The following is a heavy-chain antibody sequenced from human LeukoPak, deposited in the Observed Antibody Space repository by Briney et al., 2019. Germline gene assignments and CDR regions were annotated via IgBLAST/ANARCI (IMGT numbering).Heavy chain of an antibody. J-gene: IGHJ2*01. CDR1: GGSISSYY. D-gene: IGHD3-3*01. CDR2: IYYSGST. Sequence: PSETLPLTCTVSGGSISSYYWSWIRQPPGKGLEWIGYIYYSGSTNYNPSLKSRVTISVDTSKNQFSLKLSSVTAADTAVYYCARVYSTIFGVAFDLWGRGTLVTVSS. CDR3: ARVYSTIFGVAFDL. V-gene: IGHV4-59*01.